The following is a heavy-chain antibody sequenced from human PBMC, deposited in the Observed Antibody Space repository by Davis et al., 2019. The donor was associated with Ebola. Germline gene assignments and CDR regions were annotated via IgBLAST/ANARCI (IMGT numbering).Heavy chain of an antibody. J-gene: IGHJ6*02. D-gene: IGHD6-19*01. CDR3: ARDGPIAVAGMRQYNYYYGMDV. CDR2: ISYDGSNK. CDR1: GFTFSSYA. V-gene: IGHV3-30-3*01. Sequence: PGGSLRLSCAASGFTFSSYAMHWVRQAPGKGLERVAVISYDGSNKYYADSVKGRFTISRDNSKNTLYLQMNSLRAEDTDVYYCARDGPIAVAGMRQYNYYYGMDVWGQGTTVTVSS.